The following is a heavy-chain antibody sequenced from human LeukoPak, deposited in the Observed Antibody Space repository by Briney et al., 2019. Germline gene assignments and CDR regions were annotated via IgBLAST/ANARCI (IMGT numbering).Heavy chain of an antibody. Sequence: PSQTLSLTCSVSGGSISTYYWSWIRQPPGKGLEWIGYIYYSGSTNYNPSLKSRVTISVDTSKNQFSLKLSSVTAADTAVYYCARYRRTTAAGFDYWGQGTLVTVSS. J-gene: IGHJ4*02. CDR2: IYYSGST. CDR3: ARYRRTTAAGFDY. CDR1: GGSISTYY. V-gene: IGHV4-59*01. D-gene: IGHD6-13*01.